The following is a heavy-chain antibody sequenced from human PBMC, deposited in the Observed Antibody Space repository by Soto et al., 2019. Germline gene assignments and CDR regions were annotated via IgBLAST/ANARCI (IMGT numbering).Heavy chain of an antibody. Sequence: GASVKVSCKASGLTFTSSAVQWVRQARGQRLEWIGWIVVGSGNTNYAQKFQERVTITRDMSTSTAYMELSSLRSEDTAVYYCAAAVGSGYNYHAVDVWGQGTTVTVSS. CDR2: IVVGSGNT. CDR1: GLTFTSSA. J-gene: IGHJ6*02. CDR3: AAAVGSGYNYHAVDV. V-gene: IGHV1-58*01. D-gene: IGHD3-10*01.